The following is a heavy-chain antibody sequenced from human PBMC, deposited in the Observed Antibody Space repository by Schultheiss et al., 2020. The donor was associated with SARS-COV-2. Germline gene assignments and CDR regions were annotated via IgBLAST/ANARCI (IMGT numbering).Heavy chain of an antibody. J-gene: IGHJ4*02. V-gene: IGHV4-31*03. CDR2: IYYSGST. D-gene: IGHD3-22*01. CDR3: ARAKGSSGYYLGY. Sequence: SETLSLTCNVSGGSISSGGYYWSWIRQHPGKGLEWIGYIYYSGSTYYNPSLKSRVTISVDTSKNQFSLKLSSVTAADTAVYYFARAKGSSGYYLGYWGQGTLVTVSS. CDR1: GGSISSGGYY.